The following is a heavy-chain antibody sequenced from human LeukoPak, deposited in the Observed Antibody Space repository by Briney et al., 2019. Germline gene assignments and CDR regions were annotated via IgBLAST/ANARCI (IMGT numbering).Heavy chain of an antibody. D-gene: IGHD2-2*01. Sequence: GGSLRLSCSASGFTFSTYWMSWVRQAPGKGLGWVANIKQDGSEKNYADSVKGRFTISRDNAKNSLYLQMNSLRADDTSVYYCARGGFSIDYWGQGTLVTVSS. CDR1: GFTFSTYW. CDR3: ARGGFSIDY. CDR2: IKQDGSEK. J-gene: IGHJ4*02. V-gene: IGHV3-7*01.